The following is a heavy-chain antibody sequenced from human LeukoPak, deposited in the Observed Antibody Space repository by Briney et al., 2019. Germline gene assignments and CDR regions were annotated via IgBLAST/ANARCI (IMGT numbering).Heavy chain of an antibody. D-gene: IGHD3-9*01. Sequence: GGSLRLSCAASGFTFSSYGIHWVRQAPGKGLEWVAFIRYDGSNKYYADSVKGRFTISRDNSKNTLYLQMNSLRAEDTAVYYCARDKRYFDPDQGATFDYWGQGTLVTVSS. CDR1: GFTFSSYG. J-gene: IGHJ4*02. V-gene: IGHV3-30*02. CDR2: IRYDGSNK. CDR3: ARDKRYFDPDQGATFDY.